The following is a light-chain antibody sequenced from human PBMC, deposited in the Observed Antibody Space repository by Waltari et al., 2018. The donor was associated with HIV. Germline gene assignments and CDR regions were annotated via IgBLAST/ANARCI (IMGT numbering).Light chain of an antibody. Sequence: EKALPQSPALLSFSPGDRATLSCRASQNVSYNLAWYQQKPGQAPRALIYDASKRAAGVPARFSGSGSGTDFTLTISSLEPEDFAVYYCQQCSDGPPITFGGGTKVEIK. V-gene: IGKV3-11*01. CDR3: QQCSDGPPIT. J-gene: IGKJ4*01. CDR1: QNVSYN. CDR2: DAS.